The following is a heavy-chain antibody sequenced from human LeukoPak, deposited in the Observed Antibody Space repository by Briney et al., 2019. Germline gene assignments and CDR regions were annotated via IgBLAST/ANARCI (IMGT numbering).Heavy chain of an antibody. Sequence: PSETLSLTCTVSGCSISSYYWSWIRQPAGKGLEWIGRIYTSGSTNYNPSLKSRVTMSVDTSKNQFSLKLSAVTAADTAVYYCARAPEGGYCSSTSCYSSPFDYWGQGTLVTVSS. CDR1: GCSISSYY. J-gene: IGHJ4*02. V-gene: IGHV4-4*07. CDR3: ARAPEGGYCSSTSCYSSPFDY. D-gene: IGHD2-2*01. CDR2: IYTSGST.